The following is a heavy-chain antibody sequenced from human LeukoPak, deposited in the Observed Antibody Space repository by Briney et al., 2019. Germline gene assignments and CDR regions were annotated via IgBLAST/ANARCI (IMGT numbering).Heavy chain of an antibody. CDR2: IYYSGST. CDR3: ARASGGYCSSTSCYPVDY. J-gene: IGHJ4*02. CDR1: GGSISSSSYY. D-gene: IGHD2-2*01. V-gene: IGHV4-39*07. Sequence: SETLSLTCTVSGGSISSSSYYWGWIRQPPGKGLEWIGSIYYSGSTYYNPSLKSRVTISVDKSKNQFSLKLSSVTAADTAVYYCARASGGYCSSTSCYPVDYWGQGTLVTVSS.